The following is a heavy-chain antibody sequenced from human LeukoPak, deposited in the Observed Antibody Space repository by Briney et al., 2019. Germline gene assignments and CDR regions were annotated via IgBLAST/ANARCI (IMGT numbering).Heavy chain of an antibody. CDR2: ISAYANT. CDR3: ARVRDGYNDAYDI. CDR1: GYTFTGYY. J-gene: IGHJ3*02. Sequence: ASVKVSCKASGYTFTGYYVHWVRQAPGQGLEWMGWISAYANTNYAQKLQGRVAMTTDTSTSTVYMELRSLRSDDTAVYYCARVRDGYNDAYDIWGQGTMVIVSS. D-gene: IGHD5-24*01. V-gene: IGHV1-18*04.